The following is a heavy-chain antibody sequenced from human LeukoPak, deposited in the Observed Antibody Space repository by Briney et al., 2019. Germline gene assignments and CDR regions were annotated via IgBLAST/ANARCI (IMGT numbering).Heavy chain of an antibody. J-gene: IGHJ3*02. V-gene: IGHV3-21*01. CDR3: ARSGAGGAFDM. CDR1: GFTFSSYS. D-gene: IGHD3-10*01. CDR2: ISSSSSHI. Sequence: GGSLRLSCAASGFTFSSYSMNWVRQAPGKGLEWVSSISSSSSHIYYADSVKGRFTISRDNAKNTLFLQMNSLTAEDTAVYYCARSGAGGAFDMWGRGTMVTVSS.